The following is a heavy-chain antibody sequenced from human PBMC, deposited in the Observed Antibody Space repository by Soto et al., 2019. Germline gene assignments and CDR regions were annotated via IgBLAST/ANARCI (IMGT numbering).Heavy chain of an antibody. CDR2: IIPMFGIT. D-gene: IGHD2-15*01. Sequence: QVQLVQSGAEVKKPGSSVKVSCNVSGGTLSSYGFNWVRQAPGQGLEWMGGIIPMFGITNHTQKFQDRITISADASTNTAYMELKSLRADDTAIYYCASDRGYGRINWGQGTLLTVSS. CDR3: ASDRGYGRIN. CDR1: GGTLSSYG. J-gene: IGHJ4*02. V-gene: IGHV1-69*12.